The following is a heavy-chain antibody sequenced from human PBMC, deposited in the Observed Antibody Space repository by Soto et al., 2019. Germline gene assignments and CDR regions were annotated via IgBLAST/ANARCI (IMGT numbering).Heavy chain of an antibody. CDR3: ARMETYDGILTGCFHDY. D-gene: IGHD3-9*01. CDR2: ISSSSSYI. CDR1: GFTFSSYS. J-gene: IGHJ4*02. V-gene: IGHV3-21*01. Sequence: LRLSCAASGFTFSSYSMNWVRQAPGKGLEWVSSISSSSSYIYYADSVKGRFTISRDNAKNSLYLQMNSLRAEDTAVYYCARMETYDGILTGCFHDYWGQGTLVIVSS.